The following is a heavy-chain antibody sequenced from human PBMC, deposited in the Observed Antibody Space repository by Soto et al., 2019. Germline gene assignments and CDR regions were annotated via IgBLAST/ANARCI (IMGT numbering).Heavy chain of an antibody. D-gene: IGHD2-2*02. J-gene: IGHJ6*02. CDR3: ARELDIVVVPAAIRRYYYYGMDV. V-gene: IGHV1-2*04. CDR1: GYTFTGYY. CDR2: INPNSGGT. Sequence: ASVKVSCKASGYTFTGYYMHWVRQAPGQGLEWMGWINPNSGGTNYAQKFQGWVTMTRDTSISTAYMELSRLRSDDTAVYYCARELDIVVVPAAIRRYYYYGMDVWGQGTTVTVSS.